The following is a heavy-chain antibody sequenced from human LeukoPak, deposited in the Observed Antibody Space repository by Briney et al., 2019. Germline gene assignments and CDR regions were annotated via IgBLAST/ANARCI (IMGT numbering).Heavy chain of an antibody. V-gene: IGHV5-51*01. CDR3: AIFDFLFGEIDNWFDP. J-gene: IGHJ5*02. CDR2: IYPCDSDT. CDR1: GYNFTIYW. D-gene: IGHD3-16*01. Sequence: AGESLKISCKGSGYNFTIYWIGWVRQMPGKGLEWMGIIYPCDSDTRYSPSFQGQVTISADKSISTAYLQWSSLKASDTVMYYCAIFDFLFGEIDNWFDPWGQGTQVTVSS.